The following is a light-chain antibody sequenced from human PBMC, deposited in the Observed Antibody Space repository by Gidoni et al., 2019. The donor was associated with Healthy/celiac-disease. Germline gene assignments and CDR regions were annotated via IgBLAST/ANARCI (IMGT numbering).Light chain of an antibody. Sequence: DIQMTQSPSSLSASVGDRVTITCRASQSISSYLNWYQQKTGNAPKLLIYAASSLQSGVPSRFSGSGSGTDFTPTISSLQPEDFATYYCQQSHSTPWTFGQGTKVEIK. CDR1: QSISSY. CDR3: QQSHSTPWT. J-gene: IGKJ1*01. V-gene: IGKV1-39*01. CDR2: AAS.